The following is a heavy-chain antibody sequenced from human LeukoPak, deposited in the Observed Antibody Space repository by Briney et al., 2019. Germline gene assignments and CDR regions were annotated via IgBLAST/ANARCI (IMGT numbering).Heavy chain of an antibody. J-gene: IGHJ5*02. D-gene: IGHD6-13*01. CDR2: INHSGST. CDR1: GGSFSGYY. Sequence: PSETLSLTCAVYGGSFSGYYWSRIRQPPGKGLEWIGEINHSGSTNYNPSLKSRVTISVDTSKNQFSLKLSSVTAADTAVYYCARGLLIAAGNWFDPWGQGTLVTVSS. CDR3: ARGLLIAAGNWFDP. V-gene: IGHV4-34*01.